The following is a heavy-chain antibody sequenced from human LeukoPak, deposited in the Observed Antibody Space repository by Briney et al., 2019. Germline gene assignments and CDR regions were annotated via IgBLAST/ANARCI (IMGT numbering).Heavy chain of an antibody. Sequence: GGSLRLSCAASGFTFSSYEMNWVRQAPGKGLEWVSYTSSSGATRYYADSVKGRFTISRDNAKSSLYLQMNSLRVEDTAVYYCARDDSRSYPRKRFDYWGQGTLVTVSS. V-gene: IGHV3-48*03. CDR3: ARDDSRSYPRKRFDY. J-gene: IGHJ4*02. CDR1: GFTFSSYE. D-gene: IGHD3-22*01. CDR2: TSSSGATR.